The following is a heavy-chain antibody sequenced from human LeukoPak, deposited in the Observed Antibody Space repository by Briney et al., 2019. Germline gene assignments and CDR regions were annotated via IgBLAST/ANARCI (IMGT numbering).Heavy chain of an antibody. D-gene: IGHD3-9*01. Sequence: GGSLRLSCAASGFTFSNHNMNWVRQAPGKGLEWVSSISSSSSYIYYADSVKGRFTISRDNAKNSLYLQMNSLRAEDTAVYYCARDDILTGSRGTFYYYMDVWGKGTTATVSS. CDR3: ARDDILTGSRGTFYYYMDV. CDR1: GFTFSNHN. V-gene: IGHV3-21*01. J-gene: IGHJ6*03. CDR2: ISSSSSYI.